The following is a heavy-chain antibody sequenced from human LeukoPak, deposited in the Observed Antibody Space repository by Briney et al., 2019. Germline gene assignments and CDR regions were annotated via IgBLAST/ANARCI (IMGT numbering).Heavy chain of an antibody. J-gene: IGHJ6*03. CDR3: AGTDIVVVVAAWIYMDV. V-gene: IGHV4-59*01. CDR1: GGSISSYY. Sequence: PSETLSLTCTVPGGSISSYYWSWIRQPPGKGLEWIGYIYYSGSTNYNPSLKSRVTISVDTSKNQFSLKLSSVTAADTAVYYCAGTDIVVVVAAWIYMDVWGKGTTVTVSS. D-gene: IGHD2-15*01. CDR2: IYYSGST.